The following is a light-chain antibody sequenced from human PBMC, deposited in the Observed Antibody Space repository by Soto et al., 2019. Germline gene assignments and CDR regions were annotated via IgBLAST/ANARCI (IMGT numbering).Light chain of an antibody. CDR2: GAS. Sequence: EIVLTQSPGTLSLSPGERATLSCRASQSVSSSYLAWYQQKPGQAPRLLIYGASSRAKGIPDRFSGSGSGTDFTLTISRLEPEDFAVYYCQQYGSSPPLTFGGGTKVEIK. V-gene: IGKV3-20*01. CDR3: QQYGSSPPLT. CDR1: QSVSSSY. J-gene: IGKJ4*01.